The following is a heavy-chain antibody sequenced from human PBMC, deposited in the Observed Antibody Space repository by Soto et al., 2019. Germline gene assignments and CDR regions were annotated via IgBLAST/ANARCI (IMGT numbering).Heavy chain of an antibody. J-gene: IGHJ5*02. CDR3: ARDWIGLGELPTGP. D-gene: IGHD3-10*01. CDR1: GGSISSGGYY. CDR2: IYYSGST. V-gene: IGHV4-31*03. Sequence: SETLSLTCTVSGGSISSGGYYWSWIRQHPGKGLEWIGYIYYSGSTYYNPSPKSRVTISVDTSKNQFSLKLSSVTAADTAVYYCARDWIGLGELPTGPWGQGTLVTVSS.